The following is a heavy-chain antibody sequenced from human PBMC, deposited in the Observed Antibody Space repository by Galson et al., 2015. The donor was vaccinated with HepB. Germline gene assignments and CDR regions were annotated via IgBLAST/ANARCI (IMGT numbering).Heavy chain of an antibody. CDR1: GFTFSDYY. D-gene: IGHD3-3*01. V-gene: IGHV3-11*01. J-gene: IGHJ4*02. CDR2: ISSSGSTV. Sequence: SLRLSCAASGFTFSDYYMSWIRQAPGKGLEWVSYISSSGSTVYYADSVKGRFTISRDNAKNSLYLQMNSLRAEDTAVYYCARYVVSIFGVVIWGQGTLVTVSS. CDR3: ARYVVSIFGVVI.